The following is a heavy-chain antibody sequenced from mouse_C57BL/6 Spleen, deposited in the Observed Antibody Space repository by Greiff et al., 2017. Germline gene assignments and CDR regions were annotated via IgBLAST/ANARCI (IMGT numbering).Heavy chain of an antibody. J-gene: IGHJ4*01. D-gene: IGHD1-1*02. Sequence: VQLKQSGPELVKPGASVKISCKASGYTFTDYYMNWVKQSHGKSLEWIGDINPNNGGTSYNQKFKGKATLTVDKSSSTAYMELRSLTSEDSAVYYCARWYPYYAMDYWGQGTSVTVSS. CDR1: GYTFTDYY. CDR3: ARWYPYYAMDY. V-gene: IGHV1-26*01. CDR2: INPNNGGT.